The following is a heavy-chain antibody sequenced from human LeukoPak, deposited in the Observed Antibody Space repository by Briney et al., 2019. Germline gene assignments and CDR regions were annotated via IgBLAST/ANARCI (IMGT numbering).Heavy chain of an antibody. Sequence: PGGSLRLSCAASGFTFSSYSMNWVRQAPGKGLEWVSYISSASNTIYYADSVKGRFTISRDNAKNSLYLQMNSLRAEDTAVYYCAREGGYSSSSNDYWGQGTLVTVSS. J-gene: IGHJ4*02. CDR1: GFTFSSYS. CDR2: ISSASNTI. V-gene: IGHV3-48*01. D-gene: IGHD6-6*01. CDR3: AREGGYSSSSNDY.